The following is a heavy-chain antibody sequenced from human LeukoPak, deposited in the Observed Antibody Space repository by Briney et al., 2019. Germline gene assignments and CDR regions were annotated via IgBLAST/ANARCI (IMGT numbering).Heavy chain of an antibody. Sequence: SETLSLTCAVSGGSFSGYYWSWIRQPPGKGREGIGEINHSGSTNYNPSLKSRVTISVDTSKNQFSLKLSSVTAADTAVYYCARRTYYYDSSGSSSGYYFDYWGQGTLVTVSS. J-gene: IGHJ4*02. D-gene: IGHD3-22*01. CDR2: INHSGST. CDR3: ARRTYYYDSSGSSSGYYFDY. V-gene: IGHV4-34*01. CDR1: GGSFSGYY.